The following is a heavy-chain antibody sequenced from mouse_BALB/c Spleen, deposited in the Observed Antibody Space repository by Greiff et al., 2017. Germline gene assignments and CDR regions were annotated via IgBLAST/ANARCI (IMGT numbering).Heavy chain of an antibody. CDR2: INSNGGSYT. CDR1: GFTFSSYG. V-gene: IGHV5-6-3*01. CDR3: ARYKSPTYAMDY. Sequence: EVKLMESGGGLVQPGGSLKLSCAASGFTFSSYGMSWVRQTPDKRLELVATINSNGGSYTYYPDTVTGRFTISRDNAKNTLYLEMSSLRSEDTAMYYCARYKSPTYAMDYWGQGTSVTVSS. D-gene: IGHD1-3*01. J-gene: IGHJ4*01.